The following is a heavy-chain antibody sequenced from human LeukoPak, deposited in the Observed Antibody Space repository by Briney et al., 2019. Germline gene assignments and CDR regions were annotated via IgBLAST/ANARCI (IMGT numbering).Heavy chain of an antibody. V-gene: IGHV5-51*01. D-gene: IGHD6-6*01. J-gene: IGHJ4*02. CDR1: GYTFTSYW. Sequence: GESLKISFKGSGYTFTSYWSSGVRQLPGKGLEWRGIYYPGESVNTINPSFQGQVTISADKSISTAYLRWSSLKASDTARYFCARHVGPIRLARYFDYWGQGTLVSVSS. CDR2: YYPGESVN. CDR3: ARHVGPIRLARYFDY.